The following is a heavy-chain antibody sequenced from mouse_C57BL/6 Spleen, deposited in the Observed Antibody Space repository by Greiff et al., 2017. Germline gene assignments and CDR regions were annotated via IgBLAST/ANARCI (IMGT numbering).Heavy chain of an antibody. J-gene: IGHJ2*01. V-gene: IGHV5-16*01. Sequence: DVKLVESEGGLVQPGSSMKLSCTASGFTFSDYYMAWVRQVPEKGLEWVANINYDGSSTYYLDSLKSRFIISRDNAKNILYLKMSSLKSEDTATYYCARGGGNYFDYWGQGTTLTVSS. CDR1: GFTFSDYY. CDR3: ARGGGNYFDY. CDR2: INYDGSST.